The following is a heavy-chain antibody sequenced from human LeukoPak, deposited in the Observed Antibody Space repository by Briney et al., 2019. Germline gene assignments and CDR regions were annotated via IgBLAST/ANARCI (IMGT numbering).Heavy chain of an antibody. V-gene: IGHV3-53*01. J-gene: IGHJ4*02. CDR2: IYSGGST. D-gene: IGHD1-20*01. CDR1: GFTVSSNY. CDR3: ARGLNWNEGFDY. Sequence: PGGSLRLSCAASGFTVSSNYMSWVRQAPGKGLEWVSVIYSGGSTYYSDSVKGRFTISRDNSKNTLYLQMNSLRAEDTAVYYCARGLNWNEGFDYWGQGTLVTVSS.